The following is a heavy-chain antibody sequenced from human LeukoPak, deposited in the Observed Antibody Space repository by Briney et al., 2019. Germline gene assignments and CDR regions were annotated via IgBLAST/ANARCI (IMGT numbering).Heavy chain of an antibody. CDR2: INHSGST. D-gene: IGHD2-2*01. J-gene: IGHJ4*02. Sequence: SETLSLTCAVYGGSFSGYYWSWIRQPPGKGLEWIGEINHSGSTNYNPSLKSRVTISADTSKNQFSLKLSSVTAADTAVYYCARGLEGIVVVPAASGQYYFDYWGQGTLVTVSS. CDR1: GGSFSGYY. CDR3: ARGLEGIVVVPAASGQYYFDY. V-gene: IGHV4-34*01.